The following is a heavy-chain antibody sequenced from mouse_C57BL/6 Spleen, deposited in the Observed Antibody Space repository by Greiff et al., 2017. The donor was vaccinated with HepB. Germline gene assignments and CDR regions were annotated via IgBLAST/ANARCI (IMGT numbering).Heavy chain of an antibody. J-gene: IGHJ3*01. Sequence: QVQLKESGAELARPGASVKLSCKASGYTFTSYGISWVKQRTGQGLEWIGEIYPRSGNTYYNEKFKGKATLTADKSSSTAYMELRSLTSEDSAVYFCARVGTGFAYWGQGTLVTVSA. CDR3: ARVGTGFAY. CDR1: GYTFTSYG. V-gene: IGHV1-81*01. CDR2: IYPRSGNT. D-gene: IGHD3-3*01.